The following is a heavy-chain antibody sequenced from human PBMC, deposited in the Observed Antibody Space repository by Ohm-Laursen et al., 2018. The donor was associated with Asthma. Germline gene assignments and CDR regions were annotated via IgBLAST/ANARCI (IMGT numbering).Heavy chain of an antibody. V-gene: IGHV3-74*01. CDR3: ARGNVEGLL. CDR1: GFIFSDYS. J-gene: IGHJ4*02. CDR2: LFPDGRRT. Sequence: SLRLSCAASGFIFSDYSMHWVRQRPGEGLVWISHLFPDGRRTNYADSVRGRFTISRDDAQNTVYLQMHSLRVDDTAVYFCARGNVEGLLWGQGTLVTVSS.